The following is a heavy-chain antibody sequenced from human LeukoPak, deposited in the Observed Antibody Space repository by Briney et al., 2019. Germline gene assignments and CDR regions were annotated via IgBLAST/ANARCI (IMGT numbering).Heavy chain of an antibody. J-gene: IGHJ4*02. CDR3: ARDQRYSSSSVDY. V-gene: IGHV3-74*03. Sequence: PGGSLRLSCAASGFTFSTYWMHWVRQAPGKGLVWVSRIKSDGSTTTYADFVKGRFTVSRDNAKNTLYLQMNSLRAEDTAVYYCARDQRYSSSSVDYWGQGTLVTVSS. CDR1: GFTFSTYW. D-gene: IGHD6-6*01. CDR2: IKSDGSTT.